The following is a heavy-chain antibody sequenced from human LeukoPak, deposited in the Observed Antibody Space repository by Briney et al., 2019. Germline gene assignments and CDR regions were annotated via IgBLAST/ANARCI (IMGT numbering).Heavy chain of an antibody. D-gene: IGHD1-26*01. J-gene: IGHJ4*02. CDR3: AKDQGMMGGFDY. Sequence: GGSLRLSCAASGFTFSSYAMSWVRRAPGKGLEWVSAISGSGGSTYYADSVKGRFTISRDNSKNTLYLQMNSLRAEDTAVYYCAKDQGMMGGFDYWGQGTLVTVSS. CDR2: ISGSGGST. CDR1: GFTFSSYA. V-gene: IGHV3-23*01.